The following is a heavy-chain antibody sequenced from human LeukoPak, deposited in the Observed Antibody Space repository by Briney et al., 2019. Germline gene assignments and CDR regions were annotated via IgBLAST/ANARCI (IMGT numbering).Heavy chain of an antibody. CDR2: INHNGST. J-gene: IGHJ4*02. CDR1: GGSFSGYY. CDR3: ARGSSGWLRFDY. Sequence: SETLSLTCAVYGGSFSGYYWSWIRQPPGKGLEWIGEINHNGSTNYNPSLKSRVTISVDTSKNQFSLKLSSVTAADTAVYYCARGSSGWLRFDYWGQGTLVTVSS. V-gene: IGHV4-34*09. D-gene: IGHD6-19*01.